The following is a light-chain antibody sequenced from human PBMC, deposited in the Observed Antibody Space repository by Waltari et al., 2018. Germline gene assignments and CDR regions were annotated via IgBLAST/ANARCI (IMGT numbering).Light chain of an antibody. J-gene: IGKJ2*01. CDR3: QQCYSIPDT. Sequence: DIEMTQSPPSLSASVGDRIIITCRASRTINTYLNWYQQQPGKAPKLLIHDATTLQTGVSQRFGASGSGTHFSLIISSLQDEDFATYFCQQCYSIPDTFGQGTKVDIK. CDR1: RTINTY. V-gene: IGKV1-39*01. CDR2: DAT.